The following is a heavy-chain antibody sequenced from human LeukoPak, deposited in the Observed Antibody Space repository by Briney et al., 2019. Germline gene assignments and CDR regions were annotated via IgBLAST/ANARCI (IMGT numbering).Heavy chain of an antibody. Sequence: WVXXAXGXXXXXXSAISVSDGSTYYADSVKGRFTISRDTSKNILYLQMNSLRAEDTAIYYCAKDPNYYGSGPLDYWGQGTLVTVSS. V-gene: IGHV3-23*01. D-gene: IGHD3-10*01. CDR2: ISVSDGST. J-gene: IGHJ4*02. CDR3: AKDPNYYGSGPLDY.